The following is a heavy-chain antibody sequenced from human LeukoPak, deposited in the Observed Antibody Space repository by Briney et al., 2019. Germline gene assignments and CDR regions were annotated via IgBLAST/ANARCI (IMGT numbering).Heavy chain of an antibody. J-gene: IGHJ3*02. CDR2: IIPILGIA. Sequence: SVKVSCKASGGTFSSYAISWVRQAPGRGLEWMGRIIPILGIANYAQKFQGRVTITADKSTSTAYMELSSLRSEDTAVYYCARVGDPMIGKEARIDIWGQGTMVAVSS. V-gene: IGHV1-69*04. CDR1: GGTFSSYA. CDR3: ARVGDPMIGKEARIDI. D-gene: IGHD3-22*01.